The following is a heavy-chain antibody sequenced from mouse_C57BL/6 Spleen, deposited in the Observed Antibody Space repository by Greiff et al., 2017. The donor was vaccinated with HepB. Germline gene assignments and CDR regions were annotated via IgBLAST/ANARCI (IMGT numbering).Heavy chain of an antibody. CDR3: AAYDPYYAMDY. CDR2: INPSSGYT. CDR1: GYTFTSYW. Sequence: VQLQQSGAELAKPGASVKLSCKASGYTFTSYWMHWVKQRPGQGLEWIGYINPSSGYTKYNQKFKDKATLNADKSSSTAYMLLSSLTYEDSAVYYCAAYDPYYAMDYWGQGTSVTVSS. D-gene: IGHD2-3*01. V-gene: IGHV1-7*01. J-gene: IGHJ4*01.